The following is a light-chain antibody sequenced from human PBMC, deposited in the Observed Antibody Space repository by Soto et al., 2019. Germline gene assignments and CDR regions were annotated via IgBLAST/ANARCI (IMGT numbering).Light chain of an antibody. V-gene: IGLV2-14*02. CDR3: SSYAGSNNLGV. Sequence: QSALTQPASVSGSPGQSITISCTGTSSDVGNYNLVSWYQQYPGKAPKLMIYEGGKRPSGVSNRFSGSKSGNTASLTVSGLQAEDEADYYCSSYAGSNNLGVFGTGTKLTVL. CDR2: EGG. J-gene: IGLJ1*01. CDR1: SSDVGNYNL.